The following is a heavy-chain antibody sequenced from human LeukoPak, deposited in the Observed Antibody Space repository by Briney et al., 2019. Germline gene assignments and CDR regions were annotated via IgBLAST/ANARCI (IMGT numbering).Heavy chain of an antibody. CDR2: IYYSGST. Sequence: SEPLSPTCTVSGGSISSNCWSWIGQPPGKGLDWIGYIYYSGSTNYNPSLKSRVTISVDTSKNQFSLKLSSVTAADTAVYYCARDLGYDSSGYYVWGQGTLVTVSS. CDR1: GGSISSNC. V-gene: IGHV4-59*01. CDR3: ARDLGYDSSGYYV. D-gene: IGHD3-22*01. J-gene: IGHJ4*02.